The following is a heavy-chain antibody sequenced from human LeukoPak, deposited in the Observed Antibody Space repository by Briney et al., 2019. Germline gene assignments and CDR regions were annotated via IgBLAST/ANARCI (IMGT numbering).Heavy chain of an antibody. CDR3: ASGPYDYVWGSYDRPNYYYMDV. CDR1: GGSIRDINSY. J-gene: IGHJ6*03. V-gene: IGHV4-61*05. D-gene: IGHD3-16*01. Sequence: PSETLSLTCTVSGGSIRDINSYWGWIRQSPGKGLEWIGYIYYSGSTNYNPSLKSRVTISVDTSKNQFSLKLSSVTAADTAVYYCASGPYDYVWGSYDRPNYYYMDVWGKGTTVTISS. CDR2: IYYSGST.